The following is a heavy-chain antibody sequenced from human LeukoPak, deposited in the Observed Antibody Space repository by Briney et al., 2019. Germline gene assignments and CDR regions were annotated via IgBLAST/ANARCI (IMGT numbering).Heavy chain of an antibody. V-gene: IGHV4-59*01. Sequence: PSETLSLTCTVSGDSISSYFWSWIRQPPGKGLEWIGYFHDSGSANYNPSLKSRITMSVDTSKNQFSLELRSMTAADTAVYYCARDSHSVDTATPRGCDPWGQGTLVNVSS. CDR3: ARDSHSVDTATPRGCDP. CDR1: GDSISSYF. D-gene: IGHD2-15*01. J-gene: IGHJ5*02. CDR2: FHDSGSA.